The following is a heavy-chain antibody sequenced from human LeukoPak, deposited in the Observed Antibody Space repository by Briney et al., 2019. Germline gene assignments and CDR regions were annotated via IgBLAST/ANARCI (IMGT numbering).Heavy chain of an antibody. CDR2: IGTAGDT. CDR3: ARGSGSYFPGWFDP. Sequence: GGSLRLSCAASGFTFSSYDMHWVRQATGKGLEWVSAIGTAGDTYYPGSVKGRFTISRENAKNSLYLQMNSLRGGDTAVYYCARGSGSYFPGWFDPWGQGTLVTVSS. CDR1: GFTFSSYD. D-gene: IGHD1-26*01. J-gene: IGHJ5*02. V-gene: IGHV3-13*01.